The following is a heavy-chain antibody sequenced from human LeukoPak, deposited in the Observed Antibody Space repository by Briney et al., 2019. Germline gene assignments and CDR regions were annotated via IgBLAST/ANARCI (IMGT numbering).Heavy chain of an antibody. J-gene: IGHJ4*02. CDR3: AREKTAYYDSSGYLYYFDY. D-gene: IGHD3-22*01. CDR1: GFTFSDYY. V-gene: IGHV3-11*04. CDR2: ISSSGSTI. Sequence: GGSLRLSCAASGFTFSDYYISWIRQAPGKGLEWVSYISSSGSTIYYADSVKGRFTISRDNAKNSLYLQMNSLRAEDTAVYYCAREKTAYYDSSGYLYYFDYWGQGTLVTVSS.